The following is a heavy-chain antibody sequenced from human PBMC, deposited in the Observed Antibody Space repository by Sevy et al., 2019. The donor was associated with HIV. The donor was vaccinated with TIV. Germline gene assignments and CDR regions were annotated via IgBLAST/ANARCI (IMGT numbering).Heavy chain of an antibody. Sequence: GGSLRLSCAASGFTVSKYFINWVRQAPGKGLEWVSSISSGSSYLFYADSVKGRFTISRDNAKNSLYLHMNSLRAEDTAVYYCARGDYYGSLYYFDYWGPGTLVTVSS. CDR3: ARGDYYGSLYYFDY. J-gene: IGHJ4*02. CDR2: ISSGSSYL. V-gene: IGHV3-21*01. D-gene: IGHD3-10*01. CDR1: GFTVSKYF.